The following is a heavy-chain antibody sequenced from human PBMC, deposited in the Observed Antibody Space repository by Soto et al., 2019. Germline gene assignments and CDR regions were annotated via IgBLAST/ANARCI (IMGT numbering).Heavy chain of an antibody. V-gene: IGHV4-59*01. D-gene: IGHD3-22*01. CDR2: TYYSGST. CDR1: GGSISSYY. CDR3: ARDSSGYYTV. Sequence: QVQLQESGPGLVKPSETLSLTCTVSGGSISSYYWSWIRQPPGKGLEWIGYTYYSGSTNYNPSLKSRVTISVDTSKNQFSLKLSSVTAADTAVYYCARDSSGYYTVWGQGTLVTVSS. J-gene: IGHJ4*02.